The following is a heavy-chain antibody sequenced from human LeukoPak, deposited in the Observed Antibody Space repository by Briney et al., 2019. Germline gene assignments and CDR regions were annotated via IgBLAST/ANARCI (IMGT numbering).Heavy chain of an antibody. J-gene: IGHJ4*02. D-gene: IGHD3-10*01. CDR2: IKEDGSEK. CDR3: ARSIMGGGAFDY. Sequence: PGGSLRLSCAASGFTFSSYWLNWVRQTPGKGLEWVANIKEDGSEKYHVGSVKGRFTISRDKAKSSLYLQMNSLRAEDTALYYCARSIMGGGAFDYWGQGTQVTVSS. CDR1: GFTFSSYW. V-gene: IGHV3-7*03.